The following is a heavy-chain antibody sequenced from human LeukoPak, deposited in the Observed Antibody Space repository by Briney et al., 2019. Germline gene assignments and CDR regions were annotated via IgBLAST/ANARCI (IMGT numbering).Heavy chain of an antibody. CDR2: ISYDGSNK. CDR1: GFTFSSYA. Sequence: GGSLRLSCAASGFTFSSYAMHWVRQAPGKGLEWVAVISYDGSNKYYADSVKGRFTISRDNSKNTLYLQMNSLRAEDTAVYYCARHSSSSEDYWGQGTLVTVSS. V-gene: IGHV3-30-3*01. D-gene: IGHD6-6*01. CDR3: ARHSSSSEDY. J-gene: IGHJ4*02.